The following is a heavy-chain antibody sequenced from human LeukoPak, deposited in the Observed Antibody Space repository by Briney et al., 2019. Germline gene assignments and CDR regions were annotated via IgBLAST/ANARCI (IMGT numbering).Heavy chain of an antibody. V-gene: IGHV4-61*02. D-gene: IGHD1-26*01. CDR1: GGSISSSSYY. J-gene: IGHJ5*02. CDR2: IYTSGST. CDR3: ARILGWFDP. Sequence: SETLSLTCTVSGGSISSSSYYWSWIRQPAGKGLEWIGRIYTSGSTNYNPSLKSRVTMSVDTSKNQFSLKLSSVTAADTAVYYCARILGWFDPWGQGTLVTVSS.